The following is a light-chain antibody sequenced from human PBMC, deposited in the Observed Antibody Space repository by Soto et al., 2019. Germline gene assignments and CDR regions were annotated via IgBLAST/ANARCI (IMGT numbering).Light chain of an antibody. Sequence: DIVLTQSPGTLSLSPGDRATLSCRASQSVSTSYLAWYQQKPGQAPRLLIYGASSRATGIPDRFSGSGSGTDFTLTISGLEPEDCAVYYCQQYGNSRGTFGQGTKVEIK. J-gene: IGKJ1*01. V-gene: IGKV3-20*01. CDR3: QQYGNSRGT. CDR1: QSVSTSY. CDR2: GAS.